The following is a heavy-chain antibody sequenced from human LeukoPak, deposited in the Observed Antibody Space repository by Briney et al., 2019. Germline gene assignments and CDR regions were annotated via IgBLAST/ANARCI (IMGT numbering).Heavy chain of an antibody. Sequence: GESLKISCKGSGYSFTSYWISWVRQMPGKGLEWMGRTNPSDSYTNYNPSFQGHVTFSVDKSIATAYLQWTTLKASDTAMYYCARGGWLDDYWGQGTLVTVSS. D-gene: IGHD6-19*01. CDR1: GYSFTSYW. CDR2: TNPSDSYT. J-gene: IGHJ4*02. V-gene: IGHV5-10-1*01. CDR3: ARGGWLDDY.